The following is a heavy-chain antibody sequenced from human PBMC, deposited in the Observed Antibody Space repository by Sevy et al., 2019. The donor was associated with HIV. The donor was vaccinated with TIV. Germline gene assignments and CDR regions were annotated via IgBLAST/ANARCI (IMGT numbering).Heavy chain of an antibody. J-gene: IGHJ4*02. CDR1: GFTFSNYG. CDR2: LSHDGSEK. CDR3: VKSVATAGYHFDY. V-gene: IGHV3-30*18. D-gene: IGHD6-13*01. Sequence: GGSLRLSCAASGFTFSNYGMHWVRQAPGKGLDWVAFLSHDGSEKKFADSVKGRFTISRDNSKNTLYLQMNSLRAEDTALYYCVKSVATAGYHFDYWGLGTLVTVSS.